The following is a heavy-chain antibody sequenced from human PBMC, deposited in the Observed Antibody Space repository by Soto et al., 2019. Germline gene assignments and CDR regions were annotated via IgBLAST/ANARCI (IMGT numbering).Heavy chain of an antibody. Sequence: QVQLVQSGAEVKKPGASVKVSCKASGYTFTSYYMHWVRQAPGQGLEWMGIINPSGGSTSDAPKFQGGVTMTRDTSTSTVYLELRSLRSEDTAVYYCARPGPTRYYCYGMDVWGQGTTVTVS. CDR2: INPSGGST. V-gene: IGHV1-46*03. CDR1: GYTFTSYY. J-gene: IGHJ6*02. CDR3: ARPGPTRYYCYGMDV.